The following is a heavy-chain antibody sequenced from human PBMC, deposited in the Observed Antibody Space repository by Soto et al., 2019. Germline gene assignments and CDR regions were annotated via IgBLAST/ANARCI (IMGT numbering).Heavy chain of an antibody. V-gene: IGHV3-23*01. CDR2: ISESGGST. D-gene: IGHD6-25*01. CDR1: GFSFSDYA. Sequence: PGGSLRLSCAASGFSFSDYAMSWVRQAPGKGLEWVSVISESGGSTHYADSVRGRFTVSRDNSKNALSLRMNSLRDEDTAVYFCAKRSPDSSGCYSPIFDYWGQGALVTVSS. J-gene: IGHJ4*02. CDR3: AKRSPDSSGCYSPIFDY.